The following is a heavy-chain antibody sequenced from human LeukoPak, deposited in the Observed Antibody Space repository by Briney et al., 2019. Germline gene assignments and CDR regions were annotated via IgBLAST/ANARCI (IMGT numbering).Heavy chain of an antibody. J-gene: IGHJ3*02. V-gene: IGHV3-66*01. CDR1: GFTVRSNY. CDR2: IYSDGST. CDR3: GRPFDI. Sequence: GGSLRLSCAASGFTVRSNYMTWLRQAPGKGLEWVPLIYSDGSTHYADSVKGRFTISRDNLKNAVYLQMNSLRAEDTAVYYCGRPFDIWGQGTMVTVSS.